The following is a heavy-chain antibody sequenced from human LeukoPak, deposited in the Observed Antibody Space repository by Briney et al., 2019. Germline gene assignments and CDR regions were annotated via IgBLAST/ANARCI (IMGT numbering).Heavy chain of an antibody. CDR3: ARDNGIAVDY. J-gene: IGHJ4*02. D-gene: IGHD6-19*01. CDR2: ISSSSSYI. CDR1: GFTFSSSG. Sequence: GGSLRLSCAASGFTFSSSGMNWVRQAPGKGLEWVSSISSSSSYIYYADSVKGRFTISRDNARNSLYLQMNSLRAEDTAVYYCARDNGIAVDYWGQGTLVTVSA. V-gene: IGHV3-21*01.